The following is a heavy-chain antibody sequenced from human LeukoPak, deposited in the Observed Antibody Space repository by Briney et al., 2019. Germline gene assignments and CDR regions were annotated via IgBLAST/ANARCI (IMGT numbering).Heavy chain of an antibody. J-gene: IGHJ3*02. D-gene: IGHD4-11*01. CDR2: ISGSGVST. Sequence: GGSLRLSCAASGFTFSSYAMSWVRQAPGKGLEWVSAISGSGVSTYYADSVKGRFTISRDNSKNTLYLQMNSLRAEDTAVYYCASPYRSSRGAFDIWGQGTMVTVSS. CDR3: ASPYRSSRGAFDI. CDR1: GFTFSSYA. V-gene: IGHV3-23*01.